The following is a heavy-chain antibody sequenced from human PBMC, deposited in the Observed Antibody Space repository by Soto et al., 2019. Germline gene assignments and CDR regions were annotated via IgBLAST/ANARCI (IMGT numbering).Heavy chain of an antibody. D-gene: IGHD3-10*01. CDR1: GFSFSTYW. CDR2: IKGDGSIT. V-gene: IGHV3-74*01. Sequence: EVQLVESGGGLVQSGGSLRLSCTASGFSFSTYWMHWVRQAPGKGLVWISRIKGDGSITNYAASVRGRFTSSRDNAKNTLYLQVNSLRDEDTAVYYCAGGGHAGAGIYYLGDWGQGTLVTVSS. J-gene: IGHJ4*02. CDR3: AGGGHAGAGIYYLGD.